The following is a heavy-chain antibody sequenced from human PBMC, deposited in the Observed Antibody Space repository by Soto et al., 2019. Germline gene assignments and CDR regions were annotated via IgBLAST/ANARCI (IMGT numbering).Heavy chain of an antibody. CDR1: GGSISSSSYY. V-gene: IGHV4-39*01. D-gene: IGHD3-10*01. J-gene: IGHJ5*02. CDR3: ARRGPITMIRGVIFSWWFDP. Sequence: SETLSLTCTVSGGSISSSSYYWGWIRQPPGKGLEWIGSIYYSGSTYYNPSLKSRVTISVDTSKNQFSLKLSSVTAADTAVYYCARRGPITMIRGVIFSWWFDPWGQGTLVTVSS. CDR2: IYYSGST.